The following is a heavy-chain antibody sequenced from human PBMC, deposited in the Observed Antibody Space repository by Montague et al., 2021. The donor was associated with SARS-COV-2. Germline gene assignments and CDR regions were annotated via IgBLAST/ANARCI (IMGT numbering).Heavy chain of an antibody. CDR1: GFTFTSYA. Sequence: SLRLSCAASGFTFTSYAMHWVRQAPGKGLEWVAVISFDGTNKYYTDSVKGRFTISRDNSKNTPYLQMHSVRPEDTAVYYCARDQGGYSYNDYWGQGTLVTASS. CDR2: ISFDGTNK. CDR3: ARDQGGYSYNDY. J-gene: IGHJ4*02. V-gene: IGHV3-30-3*01. D-gene: IGHD5-18*01.